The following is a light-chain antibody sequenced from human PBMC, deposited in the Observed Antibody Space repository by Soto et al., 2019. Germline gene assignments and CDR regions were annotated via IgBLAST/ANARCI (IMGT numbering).Light chain of an antibody. Sequence: IVLTTAPGALSLSPGGRATLSCRASPTISSSYLAWYQQKPGQAPRLLMYGISRRATGIPDRFSGSGSGTDFPLTITRLEPEDFAVYYCQQYVTSSPRTFGQGTKVDIK. CDR1: PTISSSY. CDR3: QQYVTSSPRT. CDR2: GIS. J-gene: IGKJ1*01. V-gene: IGKV3-20*01.